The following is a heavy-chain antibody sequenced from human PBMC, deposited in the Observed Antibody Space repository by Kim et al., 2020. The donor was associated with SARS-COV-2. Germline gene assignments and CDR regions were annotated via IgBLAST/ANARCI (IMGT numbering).Heavy chain of an antibody. CDR1: GGTFSSYA. V-gene: IGHV1-69*13. CDR2: IIPIFGTA. J-gene: IGHJ6*02. D-gene: IGHD3-9*01. CDR3: ARRDGNYDILTGYSNYGMYV. Sequence: SVKVSCKASGGTFSSYAISWVRQAPGQGLEWMGGIIPIFGTANYAQKFQGRVTITADESTSTAYMELSSLRSEDTAVYYCARRDGNYDILTGYSNYGMYVWSQRTTVTVSS.